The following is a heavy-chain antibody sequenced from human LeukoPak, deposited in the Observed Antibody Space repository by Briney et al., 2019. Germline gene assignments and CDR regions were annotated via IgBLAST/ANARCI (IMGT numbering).Heavy chain of an antibody. D-gene: IGHD3-10*01. Sequence: GGSLRLSCAASGFTFSSYSMNWVRQAPGKGLEWVSSISSSSSYMYYADSVKGRFTISRDNAKNSLYLQMNSLRAEDTAVYYCAKGNYGSGSYYPYSFDYWSQGTLVTVSS. J-gene: IGHJ4*02. CDR2: ISSSSSYM. V-gene: IGHV3-21*04. CDR1: GFTFSSYS. CDR3: AKGNYGSGSYYPYSFDY.